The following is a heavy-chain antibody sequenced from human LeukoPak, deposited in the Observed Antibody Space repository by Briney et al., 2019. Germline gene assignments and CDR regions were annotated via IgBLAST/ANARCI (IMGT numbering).Heavy chain of an antibody. D-gene: IGHD2-15*01. CDR2: IYSGGST. Sequence: PGGSLRLSCAASGFTVSSNYMSWVRQAPGKGLEWVSVIYSGGSTYYADSVKGRFTISRDNSKNTLYLQMNSLRAEDTAVYYCATQYCSGGSCYSGSSDYWGQGTLVTVSS. J-gene: IGHJ4*02. V-gene: IGHV3-53*01. CDR3: ATQYCSGGSCYSGSSDY. CDR1: GFTVSSNY.